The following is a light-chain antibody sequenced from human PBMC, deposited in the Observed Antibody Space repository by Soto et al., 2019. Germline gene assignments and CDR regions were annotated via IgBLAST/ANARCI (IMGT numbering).Light chain of an antibody. Sequence: QSALTQPASVSGSPGQSITISCTGTSSDVGGYNYVSWYQQHPGKAPKLMIYEVSNRPSGVSNRFSASKSGNTACLTIAGLQAEDEADYYCSSYTSSSTLVVFGGGTKLTVL. CDR2: EVS. V-gene: IGLV2-14*01. CDR1: SSDVGGYNY. J-gene: IGLJ2*01. CDR3: SSYTSSSTLVV.